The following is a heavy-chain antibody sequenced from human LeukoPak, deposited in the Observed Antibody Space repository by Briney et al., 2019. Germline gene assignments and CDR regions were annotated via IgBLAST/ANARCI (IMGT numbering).Heavy chain of an antibody. CDR1: GFTFDDYA. D-gene: IGHD3-16*01. CDR2: ISWNSGSI. Sequence: GGSLRLSCAASGFTFDDYAMHWVRQAPGKGLEWVSGISWNSGSIGYADSVKGRFTISRDNAKNSLYLQMNSLRAEDTAVYYCAKSVGAFDYWGQGTLVTVSS. CDR3: AKSVGAFDY. V-gene: IGHV3-9*01. J-gene: IGHJ4*02.